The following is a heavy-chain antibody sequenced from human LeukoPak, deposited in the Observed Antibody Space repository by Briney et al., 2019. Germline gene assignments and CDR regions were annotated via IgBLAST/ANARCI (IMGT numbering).Heavy chain of an antibody. J-gene: IGHJ4*02. CDR2: IYHSGST. CDR3: ARDRPDRSVDY. V-gene: IGHV4-59*12. CDR1: GGSISSYY. Sequence: NPSETLSLTCTVSGGSISSYYWSWIRQPPGKGLEWIGYIYHSGSTYYNPSLKSRVTISVDRSKNQFSLKLSSVTAADTAVYYCARDRPDRSVDYWGQGTLVTVSS. D-gene: IGHD1-14*01.